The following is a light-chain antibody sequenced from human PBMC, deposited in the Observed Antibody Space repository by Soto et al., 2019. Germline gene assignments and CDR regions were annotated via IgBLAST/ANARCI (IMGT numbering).Light chain of an antibody. CDR1: TGAVTSGYY. V-gene: IGLV7-43*01. CDR3: LLYYGGAYV. J-gene: IGLJ1*01. Sequence: QAVVTQEPSLTVSPGGTVTLTCASSTGAVTSGYYPNWFQQKPGQAPRALIYGTNNRHSWTPARFSGSLLGGKAALTLSGVQPEDEAEYYCLLYYGGAYVFGTGTQLTVL. CDR2: GTN.